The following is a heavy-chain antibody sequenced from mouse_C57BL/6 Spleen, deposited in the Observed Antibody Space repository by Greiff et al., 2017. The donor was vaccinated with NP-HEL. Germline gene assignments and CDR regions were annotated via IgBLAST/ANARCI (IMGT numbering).Heavy chain of an antibody. CDR2: IYPGDGDT. V-gene: IGHV1-82*01. CDR3: ARGTTVVATGRYFDY. Sequence: QVQLQQSGPELVKPGASVKISCKASGYAFSSSWMNWVKQRPGKGLEWIGRIYPGDGDTNYNGKFKGKATLTADNSSSTAYMQLSSLTSEDSAVYFCARGTTVVATGRYFDYWGQGTTLTVSS. CDR1: GYAFSSSW. D-gene: IGHD1-1*01. J-gene: IGHJ2*01.